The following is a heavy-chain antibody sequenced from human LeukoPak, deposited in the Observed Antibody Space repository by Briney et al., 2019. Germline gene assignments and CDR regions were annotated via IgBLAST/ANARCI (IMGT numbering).Heavy chain of an antibody. Sequence: SETLSLTCAVSGGSISSSNWWSWVRQPPGKGLEWIGEIYHSGSTNYNPSLKSRVTISVDTSKNQFSLKLSSVTAADTAVYYCARDLYEYYYYYMDVWGKGTTVTISS. CDR3: ARDLYEYYYYYMDV. D-gene: IGHD3-3*01. J-gene: IGHJ6*03. CDR1: GGSISSSNW. V-gene: IGHV4-4*02. CDR2: IYHSGST.